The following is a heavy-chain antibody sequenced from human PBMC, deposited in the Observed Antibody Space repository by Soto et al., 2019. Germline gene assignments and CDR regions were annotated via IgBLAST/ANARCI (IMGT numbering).Heavy chain of an antibody. CDR2: IIPIFGTA. V-gene: IGHV1-69*06. J-gene: IGHJ6*02. D-gene: IGHD3-10*01. CDR3: AARDLRGPYYYYYYGMDV. Sequence: EASVKVSCKASGGTFSSYAISWVRQAPGQGLEWMGGIIPIFGTANYAQKFQGRVTITADKSTSTAYMELSSLRSEDTAVYYCAARDLRGPYYYYYYGMDVWGQGTTVTVS. CDR1: GGTFSSYA.